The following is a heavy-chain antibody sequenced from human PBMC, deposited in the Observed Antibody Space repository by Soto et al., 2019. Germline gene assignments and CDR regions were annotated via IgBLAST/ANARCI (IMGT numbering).Heavy chain of an antibody. CDR3: AKEIGSVRFLEWLLDY. CDR2: ISYDGSNK. D-gene: IGHD3-3*01. CDR1: GFTFSSYG. Sequence: QVQLVESGGGVVQPGRSLRLSCAASGFTFSSYGRHWVRQAPGKGLEWVAVISYDGSNKYYADSVKGRFTISRDNSKNTLYLQMNSLRAEDTAVYYCAKEIGSVRFLEWLLDYWGQGTLVTVSS. V-gene: IGHV3-30*18. J-gene: IGHJ4*02.